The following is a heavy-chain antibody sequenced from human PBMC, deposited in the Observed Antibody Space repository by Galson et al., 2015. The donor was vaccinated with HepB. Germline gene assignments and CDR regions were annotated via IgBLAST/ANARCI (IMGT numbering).Heavy chain of an antibody. CDR1: GYTLTELS. Sequence: SVKVSCKVSGYTLTELSIHWVRQAPGKGLEWMGGFDPEDGEIIYAQKFQGRVTMTEDTSTDTAYMELSSLTSDDTAVYYCTIDRLRTYDYVWGTYLPKFDYWGQGTLVTVSS. J-gene: IGHJ4*02. D-gene: IGHD3-16*02. CDR2: FDPEDGEI. V-gene: IGHV1-24*01. CDR3: TIDRLRTYDYVWGTYLPKFDY.